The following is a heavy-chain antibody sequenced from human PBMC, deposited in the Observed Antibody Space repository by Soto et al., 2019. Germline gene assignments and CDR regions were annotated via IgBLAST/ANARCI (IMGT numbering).Heavy chain of an antibody. V-gene: IGHV4-4*02. CDR3: ARGHSSSWFGSYFDY. CDR2: IYHSGST. CDR1: SGSISSSNW. J-gene: IGHJ4*02. Sequence: PSETLSLTCAVSSGSISSSNWWSWVRQPPGKGLEWIGEIYHSGSTNYNPSLKSRVTISVDKSKNQFSLKLSSVTAADTAVYYCARGHSSSWFGSYFDYWGQGTLVTVSS. D-gene: IGHD6-13*01.